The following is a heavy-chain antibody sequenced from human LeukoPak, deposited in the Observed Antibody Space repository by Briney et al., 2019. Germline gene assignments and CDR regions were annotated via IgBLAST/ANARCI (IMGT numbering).Heavy chain of an antibody. CDR3: ARQSSGIAATDKIDY. Sequence: GRSLRLSCAASGFTFDDYAMTWVRQAPGKGLEWVSSFTSMSRTIYYADSMKGRFTISRDDAKKSLYLQMNSLRVEDTAIYYCARQSSGIAATDKIDYWGQGTLVTVSS. J-gene: IGHJ4*02. CDR2: FTSMSRTI. V-gene: IGHV3-21*01. D-gene: IGHD6-13*01. CDR1: GFTFDDYA.